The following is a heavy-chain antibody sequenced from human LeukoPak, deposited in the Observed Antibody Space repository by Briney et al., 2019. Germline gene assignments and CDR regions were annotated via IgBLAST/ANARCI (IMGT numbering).Heavy chain of an antibody. J-gene: IGHJ4*02. CDR2: INTGDSDT. CDR3: ATSYSSSWYEYYFDY. V-gene: IGHV5-51*01. Sequence: TPGAPLHISTNSAGYSFTSYWICCGRQMPGRELEWWGIINTGDSDTRYSPSFQGQVTISADKSISTAYLQWSSLKASDTAMYYCATSYSSSWYEYYFDYWGQGTLVTVSS. D-gene: IGHD6-13*01. CDR1: GYSFTSYW.